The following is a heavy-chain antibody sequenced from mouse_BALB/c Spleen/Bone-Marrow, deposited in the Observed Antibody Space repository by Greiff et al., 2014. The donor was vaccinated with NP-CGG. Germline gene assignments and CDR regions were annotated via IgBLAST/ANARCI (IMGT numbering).Heavy chain of an antibody. CDR2: IYPGSGST. CDR3: ARGYYGSSYYFDY. D-gene: IGHD1-1*01. Sequence: QVQLQQSGPELVKPGASVKMSCKASGYTFTDYVISWVKQRTGQGLEWIGEIYPGSGSTYYNEKFKGKATLTADKSSNTAYMQLSSLTSEDSAVYFGARGYYGSSYYFDYWGQGTTLTVSS. J-gene: IGHJ2*01. V-gene: IGHV1-81*01. CDR1: GYTFTDYV.